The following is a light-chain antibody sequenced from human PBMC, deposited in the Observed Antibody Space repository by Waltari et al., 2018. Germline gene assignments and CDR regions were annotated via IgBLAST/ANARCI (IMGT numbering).Light chain of an antibody. CDR3: AVWEDSLNGPV. J-gene: IGLJ2*01. CDR1: SSKLANIT. Sequence: QSVLTQPPSASGTPGQTVTISCSGLSSKLANITVNWYHQVPGTAPTLLIYSDDQRPPGVPDRFSGSKSGTSAALAISGLQSEDEAHYYCAVWEDSLNGPVFGGGTKLTVL. V-gene: IGLV1-44*01. CDR2: SDD.